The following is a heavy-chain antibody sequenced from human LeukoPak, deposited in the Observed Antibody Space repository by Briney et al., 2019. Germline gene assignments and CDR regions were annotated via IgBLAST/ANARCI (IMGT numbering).Heavy chain of an antibody. CDR2: ISTSSLHI. CDR3: ARQGGDILTGYLDY. J-gene: IGHJ4*02. D-gene: IGHD3-9*01. CDR1: GFTFSSYS. Sequence: GGSLRLSCAASGFTFSSYSMNWVRQAPGKGLEWVSYISTSSLHIYYADSVKGRFTISRDYPKNSLYLQMSSLRAEDTAVYYCARQGGDILTGYLDYWGQGTLVTVSS. V-gene: IGHV3-21*04.